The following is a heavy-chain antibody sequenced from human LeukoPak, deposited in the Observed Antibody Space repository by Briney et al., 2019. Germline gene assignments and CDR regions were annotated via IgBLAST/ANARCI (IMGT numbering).Heavy chain of an antibody. CDR2: ISPSSSSI. CDR1: GFTFISYS. D-gene: IGHD6-19*01. Sequence: GGSLRLSCAASGFTFISYSMNWVRQAPGKGLEWVSYISPSSSSIYYADSVRGRFTISRDNAKNSLFLQMNSLRDEDTAVYYCARAPGIAVAGTEFDYWGQGTLVTVSS. V-gene: IGHV3-48*02. J-gene: IGHJ4*02. CDR3: ARAPGIAVAGTEFDY.